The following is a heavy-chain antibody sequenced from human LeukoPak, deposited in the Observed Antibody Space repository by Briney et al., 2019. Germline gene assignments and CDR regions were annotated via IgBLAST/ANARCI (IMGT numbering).Heavy chain of an antibody. CDR2: ISAHNGNR. J-gene: IGHJ4*02. Sequence: ASVKVSCKASGYTFTNYGISWVRQAPGQGLEWMGWISAHNGNRNYAQNLQDRVTLTTDTSTSTAYMELRSLRSDDTAVYYCARDPPERGYTSSWHTDDYWGQGTLVTVSS. V-gene: IGHV1-18*01. CDR1: GYTFTNYG. CDR3: ARDPPERGYTSSWHTDDY. D-gene: IGHD6-13*01.